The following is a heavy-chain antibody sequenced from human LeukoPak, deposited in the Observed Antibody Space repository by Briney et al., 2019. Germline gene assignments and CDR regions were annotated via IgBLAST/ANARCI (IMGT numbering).Heavy chain of an antibody. CDR2: IYPGDSDT. CDR3: ARHMPHTYCSSTSCFAFDI. Sequence: GESLKISCKGSGYSFTSYWIGWVRQMPGKGLELMGIIYPGDSDTRYSPSLEGQVTTSADKSISTAYLQWSSLKASDTAMYYCARHMPHTYCSSTSCFAFDIWGQGTMVTVSS. V-gene: IGHV5-51*01. D-gene: IGHD2-2*01. J-gene: IGHJ3*02. CDR1: GYSFTSYW.